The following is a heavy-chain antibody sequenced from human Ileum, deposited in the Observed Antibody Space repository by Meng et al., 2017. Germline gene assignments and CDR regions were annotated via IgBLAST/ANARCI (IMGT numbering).Heavy chain of an antibody. Sequence: QVQLQESGPVLVKPSETLSRTCTVSGGSISSYDWSWIRQPPGKGLEWIGYIYYNGSTHYNPSLKSRLTMSVDTSKNQFSLKLSSVTAADTAVYYCARREYDSRGYYFDYWGQGTLVTVSS. CDR2: IYYNGST. CDR3: ARREYDSRGYYFDY. V-gene: IGHV4-59*08. D-gene: IGHD3-22*01. J-gene: IGHJ4*02. CDR1: GGSISSYD.